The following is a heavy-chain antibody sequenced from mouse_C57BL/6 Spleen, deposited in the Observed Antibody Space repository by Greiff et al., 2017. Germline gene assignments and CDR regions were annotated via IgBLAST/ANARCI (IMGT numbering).Heavy chain of an antibody. Sequence: QVQLQQSGAELVKPGASVTMSCKASGYTFPSYWITWVKQRPGQGLEWIGDIYPGSGSTTYNEKFKGKATLTVDTSSSTDYMQLSCLTAEDSAVYYGAKDGTTWWFAYWGQGTLVTVSA. J-gene: IGHJ3*01. D-gene: IGHD2-13*01. CDR1: GYTFPSYW. CDR2: IYPGSGST. CDR3: AKDGTTWWFAY. V-gene: IGHV1-55*01.